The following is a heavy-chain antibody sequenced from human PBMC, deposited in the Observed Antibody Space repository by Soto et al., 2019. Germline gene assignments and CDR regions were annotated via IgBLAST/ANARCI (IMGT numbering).Heavy chain of an antibody. J-gene: IGHJ6*04. Sequence: ESLKISCKGSGYSFTSYWISWVRQMPGKGLEWMGRIDPSDSYTNYSPSFQGHVTISADKSISTAYLQWSSLKASDTAMYYCARVVVVPAAIEHYYYYYGMDVWGKGTRVTVSS. CDR2: IDPSDSYT. D-gene: IGHD2-2*01. V-gene: IGHV5-10-1*01. CDR3: ARVVVVPAAIEHYYYYYGMDV. CDR1: GYSFTSYW.